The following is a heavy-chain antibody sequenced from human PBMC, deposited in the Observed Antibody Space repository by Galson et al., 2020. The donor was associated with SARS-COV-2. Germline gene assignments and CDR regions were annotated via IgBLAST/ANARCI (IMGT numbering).Heavy chain of an antibody. Sequence: SETLSLTCVVSGGSISSNNWWSWVRQPPGKGLEWIGEIYHTGTTNDNPSLESRLIISVDKSKNQFSLRLRSVTAADTAVYYCARLRYYDVLTGYIVDVWGQGTMVTVSS. CDR2: IYHTGTT. CDR3: ARLRYYDVLTGYIVDV. J-gene: IGHJ6*02. D-gene: IGHD3-9*01. CDR1: GGSISSNNW. V-gene: IGHV4-4*02.